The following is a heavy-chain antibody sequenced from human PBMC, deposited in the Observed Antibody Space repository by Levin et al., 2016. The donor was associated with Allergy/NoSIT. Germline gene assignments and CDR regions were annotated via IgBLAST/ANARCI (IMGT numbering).Heavy chain of an antibody. Sequence: SVKVSCKASGGTFSSYAISWVRQAPGQGLEWMGRIIPILGIANYAQKFQGRVTITADKSTSTAYMELSSLRSEDTAVYYCARDYAAFYGPKYNWFDPWGQGTLVTVSS. CDR1: GGTFSSYA. CDR3: ARDYAAFYGPKYNWFDP. J-gene: IGHJ5*02. V-gene: IGHV1-69*04. CDR2: IIPILGIA. D-gene: IGHD3-3*02.